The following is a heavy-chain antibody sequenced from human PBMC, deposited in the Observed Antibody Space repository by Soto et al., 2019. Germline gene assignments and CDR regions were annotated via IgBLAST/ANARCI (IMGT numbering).Heavy chain of an antibody. D-gene: IGHD6-13*01. V-gene: IGHV5-51*01. Sequence: GESLKISCQCSGYAFSNFWIGWVRQLPGQGLEWMGIIYPGDHETRYSPSFLGKVTISAETSINTAYLQWSSLEASDSAFYFCARSPRSSPYFDFPGKGALVTVSS. J-gene: IGHJ4*02. CDR1: GYAFSNFW. CDR2: IYPGDHET. CDR3: ARSPRSSPYFDF.